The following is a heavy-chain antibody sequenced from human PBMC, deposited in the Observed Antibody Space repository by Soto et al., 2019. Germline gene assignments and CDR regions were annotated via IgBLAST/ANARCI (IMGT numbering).Heavy chain of an antibody. V-gene: IGHV2-5*02. J-gene: IGHJ4*02. Sequence: ESGPTLVKPTQTLTLTCTFSGFSLSTSGVGVGWIRQPPGKALEWLALIYWDDDKRYSPSLKSRLNITKDPPNNQVVLTMTTMDPVDTATFYCSHGRWLVPLDYWGQGTLVTVSS. CDR2: IYWDDDK. D-gene: IGHD6-19*01. CDR1: GFSLSTSGVG. CDR3: SHGRWLVPLDY.